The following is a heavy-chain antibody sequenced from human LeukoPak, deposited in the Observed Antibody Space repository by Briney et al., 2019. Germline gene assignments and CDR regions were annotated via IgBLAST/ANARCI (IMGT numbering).Heavy chain of an antibody. J-gene: IGHJ4*02. CDR1: GYTFTSYY. CDR2: INPSGGST. D-gene: IGHD2-15*01. CDR3: ARDGCSGGSCYPDY. V-gene: IGHV1-46*01. Sequence: ASVKVSCKASGYTFTSYYMHWVRQAPGQGLEWMGIINPSGGSTNYAQKFQGRVTITADKSTSTAYMELSSLRSEDTAVYYCARDGCSGGSCYPDYWGQGTLVTVSS.